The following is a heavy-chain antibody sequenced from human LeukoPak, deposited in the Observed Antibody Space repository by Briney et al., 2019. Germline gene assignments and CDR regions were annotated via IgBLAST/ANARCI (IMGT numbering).Heavy chain of an antibody. CDR1: GFTFSSYG. J-gene: IGHJ3*02. D-gene: IGHD3-10*01. Sequence: PGRSLRLSCAASGFTFSSYGMHWVRQAPGKGLEWVAVMWYDGSNKYYADSVKGRFTISRDNSKNTLYLQMNSLRAEDTAVYYCARDLSLYYSDSGSFDIWGQGTMVTVSS. V-gene: IGHV3-33*01. CDR3: ARDLSLYYSDSGSFDI. CDR2: MWYDGSNK.